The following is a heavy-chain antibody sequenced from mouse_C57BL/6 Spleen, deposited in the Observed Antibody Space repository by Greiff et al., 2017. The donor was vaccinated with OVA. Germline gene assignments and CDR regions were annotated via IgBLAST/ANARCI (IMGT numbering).Heavy chain of an antibody. CDR2: IDPSDSYT. Sequence: VQLQQPGAELVKPGASVKLSCKASGYTFTSYWMHWVKQRPGQGLEWIGEIDPSDSYTNYNQKFKGKSTLTVDKSSSTAYMQLSSLTSEDSAVYYCARGGNYYGSSYVYFDYWGQGTTLTVSS. D-gene: IGHD1-1*01. V-gene: IGHV1-69*01. CDR3: ARGGNYYGSSYVYFDY. J-gene: IGHJ2*01. CDR1: GYTFTSYW.